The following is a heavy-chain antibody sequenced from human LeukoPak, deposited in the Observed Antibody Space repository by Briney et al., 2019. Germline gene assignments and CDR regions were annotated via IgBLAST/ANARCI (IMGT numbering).Heavy chain of an antibody. V-gene: IGHV1-3*03. D-gene: IGHD6-19*01. Sequence: ASVTVSFIASGYTFTNYAIHWVRPARGQSLEGMGQINGGLENTKYSQRFLGRVNITRDISANTAYMELRSLRSEDMAVYYCARGAVAGDFDYWGQGTLVTVSS. CDR2: INGGLENT. CDR3: ARGAVAGDFDY. J-gene: IGHJ4*02. CDR1: GYTFTNYA.